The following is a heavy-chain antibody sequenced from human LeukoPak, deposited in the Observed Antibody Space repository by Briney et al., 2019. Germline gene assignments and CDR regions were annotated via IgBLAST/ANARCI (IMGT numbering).Heavy chain of an antibody. V-gene: IGHV3-30*03. Sequence: GSLRLSCAASGFTFSSYGMHWVRPAPGKGLEWVAVMSYEETYKNYAEAVKGRFTISRDDSKNTLFLQMSSLRPEDTAVYYCARDFGVIRRSWGQGTLVSVSS. CDR2: MSYEETYK. CDR1: GFTFSSYG. CDR3: ARDFGVIRRS. J-gene: IGHJ5*02. D-gene: IGHD3-3*01.